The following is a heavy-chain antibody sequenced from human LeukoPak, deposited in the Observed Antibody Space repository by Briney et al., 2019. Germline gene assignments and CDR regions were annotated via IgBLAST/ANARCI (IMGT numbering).Heavy chain of an antibody. CDR1: GYSISSGYY. CDR3: ARENIVTPPDY. CDR2: IYHSGST. Sequence: PSETLSLTCTVSGYSISSGYYWGWIRQPPGKRLEWIGSIYHSGSTYYNPSLKSRVTISVDTSKNQFSLKLSSVTAADTAVYYCARENIVTPPDYWGQGTLVTVSS. D-gene: IGHD2/OR15-2a*01. V-gene: IGHV4-38-2*02. J-gene: IGHJ4*02.